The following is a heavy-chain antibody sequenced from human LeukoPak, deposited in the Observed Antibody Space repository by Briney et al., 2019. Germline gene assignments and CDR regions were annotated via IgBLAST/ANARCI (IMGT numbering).Heavy chain of an antibody. V-gene: IGHV5-51*01. CDR2: IYPGDSDT. CDR1: GCSFTNYW. CDR3: ARGVVPAAMGVGYYYYGMDV. D-gene: IGHD2-2*01. J-gene: IGHJ6*02. Sequence: GESLKISCKGSGCSFTNYWIGWVRQMPGKGLEWMGIIYPGDSDTRYSPSFQGQVTISADKSISTAYLQWSSLKASDTAMYYCARGVVPAAMGVGYYYYGMDVWGQGTTVTVSS.